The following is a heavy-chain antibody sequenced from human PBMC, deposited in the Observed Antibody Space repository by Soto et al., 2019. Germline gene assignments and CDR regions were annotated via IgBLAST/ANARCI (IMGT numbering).Heavy chain of an antibody. J-gene: IGHJ4*02. CDR3: AIRISAAVSSGDY. V-gene: IGHV5-10-1*03. D-gene: IGHD6-13*01. CDR2: IDPSDSYT. Sequence: EVQLVQSGAEVKKPGASLRISCKGSGYSFTSYWISWVRQMPGKGLEWMGRIDPSDSYTNYSPSFQGHVTISAGKSISTASLQWSSLKASDTAMYYCAIRISAAVSSGDYWGQGTLVTVSS. CDR1: GYSFTSYW.